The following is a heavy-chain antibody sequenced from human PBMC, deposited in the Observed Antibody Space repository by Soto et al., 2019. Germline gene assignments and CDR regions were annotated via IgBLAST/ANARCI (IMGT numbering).Heavy chain of an antibody. Sequence: GGSLRLSCAASECTFSSYDMHWVRQAPGKGLEWVAVISYDGSNKYYADSVKGRFTISRDNSKNTLYLQMNSLRAEDTAVYYCAKDQTSRWSNFDYWGQGTLVTVSS. J-gene: IGHJ4*02. D-gene: IGHD2-15*01. CDR3: AKDQTSRWSNFDY. CDR2: ISYDGSNK. CDR1: ECTFSSYD. V-gene: IGHV3-30*18.